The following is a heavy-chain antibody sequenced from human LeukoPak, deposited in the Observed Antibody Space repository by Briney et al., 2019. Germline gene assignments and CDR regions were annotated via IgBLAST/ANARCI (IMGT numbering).Heavy chain of an antibody. D-gene: IGHD3-10*02. CDR2: IYSGGST. CDR1: GFTVSSNY. Sequence: PGGSLRLSCAASGFTVSSNYMSWVRQAPGKGLEWVSVIYSGGSTYYADSVKGRFTISRDNSKNTLYLQMNSLRAEDTAVYYCARTVRGASGYYYYMDVWGKGTTVTVSS. V-gene: IGHV3-53*01. J-gene: IGHJ6*03. CDR3: ARTVRGASGYYYYMDV.